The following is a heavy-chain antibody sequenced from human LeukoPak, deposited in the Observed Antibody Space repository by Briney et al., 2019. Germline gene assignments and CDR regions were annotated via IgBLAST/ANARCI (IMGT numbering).Heavy chain of an antibody. V-gene: IGHV4-61*09. CDR2: IHTSGST. CDR3: ARAVEAAGPGWLDP. D-gene: IGHD6-13*01. Sequence: SGTLSLTSTVSGGSISSCGYSWSCIRQPTGKGLLWIVHIHTSGSTNYNPSLRSRVTISVDTSKNQFSLKLSSVTAADTAVYYCARAVEAAGPGWLDPWGQGTVVTVSS. CDR1: GGSISSCGYS. J-gene: IGHJ5*02.